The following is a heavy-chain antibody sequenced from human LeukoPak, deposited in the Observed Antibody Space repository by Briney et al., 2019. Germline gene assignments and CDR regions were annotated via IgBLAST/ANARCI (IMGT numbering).Heavy chain of an antibody. CDR3: VRDFSNYVAFFDS. CDR1: GFTFRNHG. D-gene: IGHD4-11*01. CDR2: IRYDELQD. Sequence: GGSLRLSCATSGFTFRNHGMHWVRQAPGKGLEWVAFIRYDELQDYYADSVRGRFTISRDNSKSALHLQMGSLRPEDTAMYYCVRDFSNYVAFFDSWGQGVLVTVSS. V-gene: IGHV3-30*02. J-gene: IGHJ4*02.